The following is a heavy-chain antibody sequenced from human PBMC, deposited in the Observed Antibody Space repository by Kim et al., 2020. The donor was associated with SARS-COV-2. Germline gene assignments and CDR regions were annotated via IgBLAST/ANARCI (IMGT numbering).Heavy chain of an antibody. Sequence: GESLKISCQGSGYTFKHYWIAWVRQMPGKGLEWMVIIHRDDSTIKYNSSFQGQVTISADKYSNTAYVQWSSLKASDTAMYYFAKLTDCSRDNCYSPSDSWGQGTLVTVSS. CDR2: IHRDDSTI. D-gene: IGHD2-15*01. CDR1: GYTFKHYW. CDR3: AKLTDCSRDNCYSPSDS. J-gene: IGHJ4*02. V-gene: IGHV5-51*01.